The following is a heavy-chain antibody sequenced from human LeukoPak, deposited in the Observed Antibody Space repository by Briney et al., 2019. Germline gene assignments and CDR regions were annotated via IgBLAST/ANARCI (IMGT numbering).Heavy chain of an antibody. CDR2: INPNSGGT. J-gene: IGHJ5*02. V-gene: IGHV1-2*06. Sequence: ASVKVSCRASGYTFTGYYMHWVRQAPGQGLEWMGRINPNSGGTNYAQKFQGRVTITRDTSISTAYMELSRLSSDDTAVYYCARTTVTTNWFDPWGQGTLVTVCS. CDR1: GYTFTGYY. D-gene: IGHD4-11*01. CDR3: ARTTVTTNWFDP.